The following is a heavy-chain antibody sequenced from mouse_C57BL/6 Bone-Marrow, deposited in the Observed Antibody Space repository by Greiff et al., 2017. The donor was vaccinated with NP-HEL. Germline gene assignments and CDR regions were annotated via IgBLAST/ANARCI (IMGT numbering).Heavy chain of an antibody. D-gene: IGHD1-1*01. CDR2: IFPGSGST. CDR3: ARDYGSSYKAWFAY. Sequence: VQLQQSGPELVKPGASVKISCKASGYTFTDYYINWVKQRPGQGLEWIGWIFPGSGSTYYNEKFKGKATLTVDKSSSTAYMLRSSLTSEDSAVYFCARDYGSSYKAWFAYWGQGTLVTVSA. V-gene: IGHV1-75*01. J-gene: IGHJ3*01. CDR1: GYTFTDYY.